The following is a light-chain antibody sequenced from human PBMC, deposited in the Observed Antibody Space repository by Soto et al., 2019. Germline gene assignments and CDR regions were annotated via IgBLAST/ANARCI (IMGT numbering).Light chain of an antibody. V-gene: IGLV2-11*01. J-gene: IGLJ1*01. Sequence: QSALTQPRSVSGSPGQSVTISCTGTSSDVGLYNYVSWYQQHPGKAPKLIIYDVSKRPSGVPDRFSGSKSGNTASLTISGLQAEDEGKYFCCSYGGSYTPYVFGTGTKLTVL. CDR1: SSDVGLYNY. CDR3: CSYGGSYTPYV. CDR2: DVS.